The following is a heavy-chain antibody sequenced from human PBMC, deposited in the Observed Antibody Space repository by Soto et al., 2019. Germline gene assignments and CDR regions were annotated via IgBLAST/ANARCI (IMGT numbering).Heavy chain of an antibody. Sequence: QVQLQESGPGLVKPSGTLSLTCAVSGGSISSNNYWSWVRQSPGKGLEWIGEIYHSGSTNYNPSLKSRVTILVDKSKNQVSLNLRSVTAADTAVYYCARGGETAMAYWGQGALVTVSS. CDR1: GGSISSNNY. CDR3: ARGGETAMAY. V-gene: IGHV4-4*02. J-gene: IGHJ4*02. D-gene: IGHD5-18*01. CDR2: IYHSGST.